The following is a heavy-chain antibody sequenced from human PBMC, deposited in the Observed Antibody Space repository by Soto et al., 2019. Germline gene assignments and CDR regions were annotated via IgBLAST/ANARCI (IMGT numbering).Heavy chain of an antibody. CDR1: GYTFTSYG. J-gene: IGHJ1*01. CDR3: ARDWFTGTGIAVAGTYFQH. Sequence: QVQLVQSGAEVKKPEASVKVSCKASGYTFTSYGISWVRQAPGQGLEWMGWISAYNGNTNYAQKLQGRVTMTTDTSTSTAYMELRSLRSDDTAVYYCARDWFTGTGIAVAGTYFQHWGQGTLVTVSS. V-gene: IGHV1-18*01. CDR2: ISAYNGNT. D-gene: IGHD6-19*01.